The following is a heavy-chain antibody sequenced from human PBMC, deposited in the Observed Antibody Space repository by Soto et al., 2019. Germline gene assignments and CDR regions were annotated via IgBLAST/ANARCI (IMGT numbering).Heavy chain of an antibody. CDR3: ARGVDTAMVH. V-gene: IGHV3-21*01. CDR1: GFTFSSYS. J-gene: IGHJ4*02. Sequence: PGGSLRLSCAASGFTFSSYSMNWVRQAPGKGLEWVSSISSSSRYIYYADSVKGRFTISRDNAKNSLYLQMNSLRAEDTAVYYCARGVDTAMVHWGQGTLVTVS. D-gene: IGHD5-18*01. CDR2: ISSSSRYI.